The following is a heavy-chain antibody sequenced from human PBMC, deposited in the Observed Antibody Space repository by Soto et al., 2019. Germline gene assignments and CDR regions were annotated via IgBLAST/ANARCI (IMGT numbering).Heavy chain of an antibody. Sequence: SETLSLPCTVSGGSISSYYWSWIRQPPGKGLEWIGYIYYSGSTNYNPSLKSRVTISVDTSKNQFSLKLSSVTAADTAVYYCARDNGREQYYDSSGYWYYFDYWGQGTLVTVS. V-gene: IGHV4-59*01. J-gene: IGHJ4*02. CDR2: IYYSGST. CDR1: GGSISSYY. CDR3: ARDNGREQYYDSSGYWYYFDY. D-gene: IGHD3-22*01.